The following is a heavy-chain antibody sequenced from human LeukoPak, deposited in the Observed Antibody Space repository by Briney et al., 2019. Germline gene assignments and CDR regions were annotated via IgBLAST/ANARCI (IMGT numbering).Heavy chain of an antibody. D-gene: IGHD2-2*01. CDR3: AKDILVVPAAYDY. CDR1: GFTLSSYA. CDR2: ISGSGGST. J-gene: IGHJ4*02. V-gene: IGHV3-23*01. Sequence: SGGSLRLSCAASGFTLSSYAMSWVRQAPGKGLEWVSAISGSGGSTYYADSVKGRFTISRDNSKNTLYLQMNSLRAEDTAVYYCAKDILVVPAAYDYWGQGTLVTVSS.